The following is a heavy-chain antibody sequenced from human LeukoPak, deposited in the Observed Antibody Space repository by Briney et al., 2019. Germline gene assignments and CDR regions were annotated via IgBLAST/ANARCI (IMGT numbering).Heavy chain of an antibody. J-gene: IGHJ6*04. V-gene: IGHV1-69*13. CDR1: GYTFTGYY. Sequence: ASVEVSCKASGYTFTGYYMHWVRQAPGQGLEWMGGIIPIFGTANYAQKFQGRVTITADESTSTAYMELSSLRSEDTAVYYCARERPYYYYGMDVWGKGTTVTVSS. CDR3: ARERPYYYYGMDV. CDR2: IIPIFGTA.